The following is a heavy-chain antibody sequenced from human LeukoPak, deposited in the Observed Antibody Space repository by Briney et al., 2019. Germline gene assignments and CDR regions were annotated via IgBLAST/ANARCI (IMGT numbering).Heavy chain of an antibody. Sequence: ASVKVSCKVSGYTLTELSMHWVRQAPGKGLEWMGGFDPEDGETIYAQKFQGRVTMTEDTSTDTAYMELSSLRSEDTAVYYCATSSDSSGYYYVGGAFDIWGQGTMVTVSS. CDR3: ATSSDSSGYYYVGGAFDI. V-gene: IGHV1-24*01. D-gene: IGHD3-22*01. J-gene: IGHJ3*02. CDR1: GYTLTELS. CDR2: FDPEDGET.